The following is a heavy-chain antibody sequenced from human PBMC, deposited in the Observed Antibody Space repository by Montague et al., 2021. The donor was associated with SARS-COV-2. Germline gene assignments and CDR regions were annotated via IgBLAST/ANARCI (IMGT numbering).Heavy chain of an antibody. CDR3: ARDIRITMFVVVNGCGLDV. Sequence: SETLSLTCTVSGGAISSSSYFWGWIRQPPGKGLEWIGSIYYSGGTYNNPSLKSRVTISVDTSKNQFSLKLSSVTAADTAVYYCARDIRITMFVVVNGCGLDVWGQGTLVTVSS. J-gene: IGHJ6*02. CDR1: GGAISSSSYF. CDR2: IYYSGGT. V-gene: IGHV4-39*07. D-gene: IGHD3-10*02.